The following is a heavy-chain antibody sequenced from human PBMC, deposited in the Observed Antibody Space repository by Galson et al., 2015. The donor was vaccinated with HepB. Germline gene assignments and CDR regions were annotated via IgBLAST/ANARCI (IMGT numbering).Heavy chain of an antibody. Sequence: ETLSLTCAVYGGSFSGYYWSWIRQPPGKGLEWIGEINHSGSTNYHPSLKSRVTISVDTSKNQFSLKLSSVTAADTAVYYCARGRNYYDSSGYYYVEAFDIWGQGTMVTVSS. V-gene: IGHV4-34*01. CDR2: INHSGST. CDR1: GGSFSGYY. D-gene: IGHD3-22*01. J-gene: IGHJ3*02. CDR3: ARGRNYYDSSGYYYVEAFDI.